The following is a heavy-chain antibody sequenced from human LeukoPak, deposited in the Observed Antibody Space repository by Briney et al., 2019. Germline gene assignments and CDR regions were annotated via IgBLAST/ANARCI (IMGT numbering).Heavy chain of an antibody. CDR3: ARDRVDTAMVCLDY. J-gene: IGHJ4*02. V-gene: IGHV4-4*07. CDR2: IYTSGST. CDR1: GGSISSYY. D-gene: IGHD5-18*01. Sequence: PSETLSLTCTVPGGSISSYYWSWIRQPAGKGLEWIGRIYTSGSTNYNPSLKSRVTMSVDTSKNQFSLKLSSVTAADTAVYYCARDRVDTAMVCLDYWGQGTLVTVSS.